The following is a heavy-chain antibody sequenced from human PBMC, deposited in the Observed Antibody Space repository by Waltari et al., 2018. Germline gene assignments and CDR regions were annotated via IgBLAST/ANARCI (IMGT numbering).Heavy chain of an antibody. D-gene: IGHD3-3*01. CDR1: GFTFTNYG. CDR3: ARDPYIKPYYDFWNGYFDS. J-gene: IGHJ4*02. CDR2: IWFDGSNK. Sequence: QVQLVESGGAVVQPGRSLRLSCVASGFTFTNYGMHWLRQAPGKGLEWVAVIWFDGSNKFYGDSVKGRFTISRDNSRNTLYLQMNSLRGEDTAVYYCARDPYIKPYYDFWNGYFDSWGQGTLVTVSS. V-gene: IGHV3-33*01.